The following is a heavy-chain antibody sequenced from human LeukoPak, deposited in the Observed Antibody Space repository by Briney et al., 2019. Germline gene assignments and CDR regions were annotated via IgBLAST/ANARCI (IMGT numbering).Heavy chain of an antibody. D-gene: IGHD2-21*02. CDR2: IKQDGSEK. Sequence: TGGSLRLSCAASGFTFSSYWMSWVRQAPGKGLEWVANIKQDGSEKYYVDSVKGRFTISRDNAKNSLYLQMNSLRAEDTAVYYCAREAAIVVVTAGIGYWGQGTLVTVSS. V-gene: IGHV3-7*01. CDR3: AREAAIVVVTAGIGY. J-gene: IGHJ4*02. CDR1: GFTFSSYW.